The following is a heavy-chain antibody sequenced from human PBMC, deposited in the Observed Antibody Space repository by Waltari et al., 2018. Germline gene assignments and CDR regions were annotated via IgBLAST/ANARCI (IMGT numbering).Heavy chain of an antibody. V-gene: IGHV1-3*01. CDR2: INAGNGKT. CDR3: ARTSRYFDWLLSDFDY. D-gene: IGHD3-9*01. CDR1: GYTFTSYA. Sequence: QVQLVQSGAEVKKPGASVKVSCKASGYTFTSYAMHWVRQAPGQRLEWMGWINAGNGKTKYSQKFQGRVTITRDTSASTAYMELSSLRSEDTAVYYCARTSRYFDWLLSDFDYWGQGTLVTVSS. J-gene: IGHJ4*02.